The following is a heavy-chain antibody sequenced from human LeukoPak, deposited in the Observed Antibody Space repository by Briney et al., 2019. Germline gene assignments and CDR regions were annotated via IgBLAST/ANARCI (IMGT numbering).Heavy chain of an antibody. CDR3: ATYGGNSEIVY. J-gene: IGHJ4*02. V-gene: IGHV4-59*01. D-gene: IGHD4-23*01. CDR2: IYYSGST. Sequence: PSETLSLTCTVSGGSISSYYWSWIRQPPGKGLEWIGYIYYSGSTNYNPSLKSRVTISVDTSKNQFSLKLSSVTAAGTAVYYCATYGGNSEIVYWGQGTLVTVSS. CDR1: GGSISSYY.